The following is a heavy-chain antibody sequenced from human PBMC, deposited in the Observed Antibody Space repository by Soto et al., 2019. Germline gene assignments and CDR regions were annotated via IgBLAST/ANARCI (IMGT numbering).Heavy chain of an antibody. Sequence: GASVKVSCKASGHTFTSYGSSWVRQAPGQGLEWMGWISAYNGHTYYAQKFQGRVIMTMDTSTSTAYMELRSLTSDDTAVYYCARGGEYQLLSYFDCWGQGTLVTVSS. CDR3: ARGGEYQLLSYFDC. CDR2: ISAYNGHT. V-gene: IGHV1-18*01. J-gene: IGHJ4*02. D-gene: IGHD3-16*01. CDR1: GHTFTSYG.